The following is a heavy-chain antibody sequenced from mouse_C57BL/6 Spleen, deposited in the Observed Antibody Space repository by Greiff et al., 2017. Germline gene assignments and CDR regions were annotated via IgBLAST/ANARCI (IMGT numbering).Heavy chain of an antibody. V-gene: IGHV5-17*01. CDR2: ISSGSSTI. CDR3: AIFYGYDGYYAMDY. D-gene: IGHD2-2*01. J-gene: IGHJ4*01. CDR1: GFTFSDYG. Sequence: EVQLVESGGGLVKPGGSLKLSCAASGFTFSDYGMHWVRLAPEKGLEWVAYISSGSSTIYYADTVKGRFTISRDNAKNTLFLQMTSLRAEDTAMYYCAIFYGYDGYYAMDYWGQGTSVTVSS.